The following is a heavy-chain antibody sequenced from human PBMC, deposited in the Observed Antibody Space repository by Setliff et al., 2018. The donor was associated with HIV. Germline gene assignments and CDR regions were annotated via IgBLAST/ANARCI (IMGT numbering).Heavy chain of an antibody. J-gene: IGHJ5*02. CDR2: IIPIFGTA. D-gene: IGHD2-2*01. CDR3: ARGGAREYQLLYNYFDP. Sequence: SVKVSCKASGGTFSSYAISWVRQAPGQGLEWMGGIIPIFGTANYAQKFQGRVTITADESTSTAYMELSSLRSEDTAVYYCARGGAREYQLLYNYFDPWVREPWSPSPQ. V-gene: IGHV1-69*13. CDR1: GGTFSSYA.